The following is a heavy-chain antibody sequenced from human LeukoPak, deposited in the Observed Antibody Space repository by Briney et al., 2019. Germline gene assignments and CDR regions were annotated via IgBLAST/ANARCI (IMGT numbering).Heavy chain of an antibody. CDR1: GYTFTGYY. D-gene: IGHD3-10*01. J-gene: IGHJ4*02. CDR3: AREGRGVIIPSFDY. CDR2: INPNSGGT. V-gene: IGHV1-2*02. Sequence: ASVKVSFTASGYTFTGYYMHWVRQAPGQGLEWMGWINPNSGGTNYAQKFQGRVTMTRDTSISTAYMELSRLRSDDTAVYYCAREGRGVIIPSFDYWGQGTLVTVSS.